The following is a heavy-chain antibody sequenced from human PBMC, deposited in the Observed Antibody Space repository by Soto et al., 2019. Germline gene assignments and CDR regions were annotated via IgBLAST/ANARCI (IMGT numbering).Heavy chain of an antibody. CDR2: IIPILGIA. CDR1: GGTFSSYT. CDR3: ATSLGYCSSTSCPKANYYYYYMDV. Sequence: SVQISCKASGGTFSSYTISWVRQAPGQGREWMGRIIPILGIANYAQKFQGRVTITADKSTSTAYMELSSLRSEDTAVYYCATSLGYCSSTSCPKANYYYYYMDVWGKGTTVTVSS. V-gene: IGHV1-69*02. J-gene: IGHJ6*03. D-gene: IGHD2-2*01.